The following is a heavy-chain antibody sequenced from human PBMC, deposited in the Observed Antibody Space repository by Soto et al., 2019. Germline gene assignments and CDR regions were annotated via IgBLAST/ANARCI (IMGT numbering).Heavy chain of an antibody. CDR1: GFTVSSNY. J-gene: IGHJ4*02. CDR2: IYSGGST. Sequence: GGSLRLSCGASGFTVSSNYMTWVRQGPGEGLKGVSVIYSGGSTYYADSVKGRFTISRDNTKNTLYLQMNSLRDEDTAVYYCARDRSRNYYDSSGYSPWYFDYWGQGTLVTVSS. V-gene: IGHV3-53*01. D-gene: IGHD3-22*01. CDR3: ARDRSRNYYDSSGYSPWYFDY.